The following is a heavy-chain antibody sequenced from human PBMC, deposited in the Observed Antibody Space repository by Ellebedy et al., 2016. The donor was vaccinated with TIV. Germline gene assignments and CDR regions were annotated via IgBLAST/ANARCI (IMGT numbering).Heavy chain of an antibody. D-gene: IGHD3-16*01. CDR2: IGVSGAT. CDR1: GFTFSNYD. CDR3: VTWGQSYGR. V-gene: IGHV3-13*01. Sequence: GESLKISCAASGFTFSNYDMHWVRQPTGKGLEWVSGIGVSGATYYPGSVKGRFTISRENAKNSLYLQMNSLRVDDTAVYYCVTWGQSYGRWGQGSLVTISS. J-gene: IGHJ4*02.